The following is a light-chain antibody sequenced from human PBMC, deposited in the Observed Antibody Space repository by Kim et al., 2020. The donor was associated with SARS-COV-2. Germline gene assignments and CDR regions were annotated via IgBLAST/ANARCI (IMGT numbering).Light chain of an antibody. J-gene: IGKJ1*01. Sequence: PGEGATLSCRASQRVSSNYLAWYQQKPGQGPRLLIYGASTRATGIPDRFSGSGSGTDFTLNISRLEPEDIAVYYCQQYASVPPWTFGQGTKVDIK. V-gene: IGKV3-20*01. CDR1: QRVSSNY. CDR3: QQYASVPPWT. CDR2: GAS.